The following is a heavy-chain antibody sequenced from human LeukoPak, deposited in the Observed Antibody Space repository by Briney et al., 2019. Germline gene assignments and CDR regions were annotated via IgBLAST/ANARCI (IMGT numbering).Heavy chain of an antibody. CDR3: AGKKEYYFDY. V-gene: IGHV4-38-2*02. J-gene: IGHJ4*02. D-gene: IGHD3-10*01. Sequence: SETLSLTCTVSGYSISSGYYWGWIRQPPGKGLEWIGSIYHSGSTYYNPSLKSRVTISVDNSKNQFSLKLRFVTAADTAVYYCAGKKEYYFDYWGQGTLVTVSS. CDR2: IYHSGST. CDR1: GYSISSGYY.